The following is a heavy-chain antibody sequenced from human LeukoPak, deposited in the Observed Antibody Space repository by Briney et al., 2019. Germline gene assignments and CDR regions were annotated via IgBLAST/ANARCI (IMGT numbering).Heavy chain of an antibody. CDR2: INPNSGGT. CDR1: GYTFTGYY. D-gene: IGHD1-26*01. V-gene: IGHV1-2*06. CDR3: AREEVDDAFDI. J-gene: IGHJ3*02. Sequence: GASVKVSCKASGYTFTGYYMHWVRQAPGQGLEWMGRINPNSGGTNYAQKIQGRVTMTRDTSISTAYMELSRLRSDDTAVYYCAREEVDDAFDIWGQGTMVTVSS.